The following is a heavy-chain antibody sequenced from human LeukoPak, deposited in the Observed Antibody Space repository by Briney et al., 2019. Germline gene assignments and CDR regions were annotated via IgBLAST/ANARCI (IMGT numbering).Heavy chain of an antibody. CDR1: GFTFSSYW. D-gene: IGHD6-19*01. CDR3: ARVGYSSGWYSDY. J-gene: IGHJ4*02. V-gene: IGHV3-74*01. CDR2: INSDGSST. Sequence: GGSLRLSCAASGFTFSSYWMHWVRQAPGKGLVWVSRINSDGSSTSYADSVKGRFTISRDNAKNTLYLQMNSLRAEDTAVYYCARVGYSSGWYSDYWGQGTLVTVSS.